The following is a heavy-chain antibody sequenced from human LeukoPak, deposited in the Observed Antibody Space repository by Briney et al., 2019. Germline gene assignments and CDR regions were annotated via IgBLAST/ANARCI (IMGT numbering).Heavy chain of an antibody. Sequence: SETLSLTCTVSGGSISSSSYYWGWIRQPPGKGLEWIGSIYYSGSTYYNPSLKSRVTIPVDTSKNQFSLKLSSVTAADTAVYYCARPHYYGSGSYYNVFDYWGQGTLVTVSS. CDR3: ARPHYYGSGSYYNVFDY. CDR1: GGSISSSSYY. D-gene: IGHD3-10*01. CDR2: IYYSGST. V-gene: IGHV4-39*01. J-gene: IGHJ4*02.